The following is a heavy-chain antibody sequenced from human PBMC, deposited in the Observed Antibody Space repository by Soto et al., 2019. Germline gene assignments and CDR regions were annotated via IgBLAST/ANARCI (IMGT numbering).Heavy chain of an antibody. D-gene: IGHD6-6*01. V-gene: IGHV4-34*01. CDR3: ARGVAPSTVDSSSSFWMIYYYGMDV. CDR2: INHSGST. J-gene: IGHJ6*02. CDR1: GGSFSGYY. Sequence: PSETLSLTCAFYGGSFSGYYWSWIRQPPGKGLEWIGEINHSGSTNYNPSLKSRVTISVDTSKNQFSLKLSSVTAADTAVYYCARGVAPSTVDSSSSFWMIYYYGMDVWGQGTTVTVSS.